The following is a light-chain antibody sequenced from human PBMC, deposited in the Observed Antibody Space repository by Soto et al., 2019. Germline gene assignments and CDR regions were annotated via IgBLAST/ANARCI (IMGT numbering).Light chain of an antibody. CDR3: QQDNNWPPMYT. Sequence: EIVMTQSPATLSVSPGERATLSCRASQSVSSNLAWYQQKPGQAPRLLIYGASTMATGIPARFSGSGSGTEFTLTISSLQSEDFAVYYCQQDNNWPPMYTFGQGTKLEIK. V-gene: IGKV3-15*01. J-gene: IGKJ2*01. CDR2: GAS. CDR1: QSVSSN.